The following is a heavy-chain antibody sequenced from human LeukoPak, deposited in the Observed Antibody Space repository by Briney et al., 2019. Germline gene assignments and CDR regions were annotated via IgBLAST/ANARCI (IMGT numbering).Heavy chain of an antibody. CDR3: ARALITMVRGVMGY. CDR2: INPNSGGT. CDR1: GYTFTGYY. Sequence: GASVKVSCKASGYTFTGYYMHWVRQAPGQGLERMGWINPNSGGTNYAQKFQGRVTMTRDTSISTAYMELSRLRSDDTAVYYCARALITMVRGVMGYWGQGTLVTVSS. V-gene: IGHV1-2*02. J-gene: IGHJ4*02. D-gene: IGHD3-10*01.